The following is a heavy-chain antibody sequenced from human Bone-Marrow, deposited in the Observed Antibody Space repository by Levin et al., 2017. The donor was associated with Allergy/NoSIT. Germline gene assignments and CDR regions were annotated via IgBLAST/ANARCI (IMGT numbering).Heavy chain of an antibody. CDR3: ARVARDAFGVVVEYYHYMDV. Sequence: GASVKISCKTSGYSFTNYGITWVRQAPGQGFEWMGWINVENGDTNYGQKFQGRVSMTTDTSTSTVYMELRSLRPDDTAVYYCARVARDAFGVVVEYYHYMDVWGKGTTVTVSS. CDR1: GYSFTNYG. CDR2: INVENGDT. J-gene: IGHJ6*03. D-gene: IGHD3-3*01. V-gene: IGHV1-18*01.